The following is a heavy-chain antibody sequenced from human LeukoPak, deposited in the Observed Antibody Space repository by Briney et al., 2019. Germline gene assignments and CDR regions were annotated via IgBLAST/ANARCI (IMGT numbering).Heavy chain of an antibody. J-gene: IGHJ6*02. Sequence: GGSLRLSCAASGFTFSSYGMHWVRQAPGKGLEWVAVISYDGSNKYYADSVKGRFTISRDNSKNTLYLQMNSLRAEDTAVYYCAKDRLVVVAADGMDVWGQGTTVTVSS. D-gene: IGHD2-15*01. CDR2: ISYDGSNK. CDR3: AKDRLVVVAADGMDV. CDR1: GFTFSSYG. V-gene: IGHV3-30*18.